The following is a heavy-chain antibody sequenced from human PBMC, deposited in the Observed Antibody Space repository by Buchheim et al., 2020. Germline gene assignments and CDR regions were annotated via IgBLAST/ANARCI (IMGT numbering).Heavy chain of an antibody. CDR1: GFTFSNYW. Sequence: EVQLVESGGGLVQFGGSLRLSCAASGFTFSNYWMSWVRQAPGKGLEWLANIKQDGSQIYYVDSVKGRFTISRDNVKKSLYLQMHSLRAEDTAVYYCARIGYSSSSFDYWGQGTL. J-gene: IGHJ4*02. D-gene: IGHD6-6*01. CDR3: ARIGYSSSSFDY. CDR2: IKQDGSQI. V-gene: IGHV3-7*01.